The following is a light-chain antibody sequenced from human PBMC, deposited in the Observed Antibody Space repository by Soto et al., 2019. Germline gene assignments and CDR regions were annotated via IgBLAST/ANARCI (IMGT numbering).Light chain of an antibody. CDR1: RDISNN. J-gene: IGKJ4*01. V-gene: IGKV1-17*03. CDR2: AVS. CDR3: QQYDSYPLT. Sequence: IQMTQSPSSVSASVGDRLTITCRASRDISNNLAWFQQKPGKVPKRLIYAVSSLQSGVPSRFSGSGSGTEFTLTISSLQPEDFATYYCQQYDSYPLTFGGGTKVDIK.